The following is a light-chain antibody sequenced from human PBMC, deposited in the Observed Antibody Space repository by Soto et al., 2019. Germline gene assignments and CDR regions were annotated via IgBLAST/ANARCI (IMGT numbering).Light chain of an antibody. CDR2: EVS. J-gene: IGLJ1*01. V-gene: IGLV2-14*01. CDR1: SSDVGGYNY. CDR3: SSYTTNSLGV. Sequence: QSALTQPASVSGSPGQSITISCTGTSSDVGGYNYVSWYQQHPGKAPKLMIFEVSNRPSGVSIRFSGSKSGNTASLTISGVPGEGGAGYYCSSYTTNSLGVFGTGTKVTVL.